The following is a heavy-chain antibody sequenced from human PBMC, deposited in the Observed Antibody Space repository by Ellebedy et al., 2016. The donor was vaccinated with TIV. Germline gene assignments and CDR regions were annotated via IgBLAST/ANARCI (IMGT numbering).Heavy chain of an antibody. V-gene: IGHV4-59*01. D-gene: IGHD1-26*01. CDR3: ARGGWETNRDYEFDF. Sequence: SETLSLXXTVSGASITNYYWSWIRQPPGKGLEWLGCFSYIGSTNYNPSLGSRVTISLDTSKNQFSLNLNSVTAADAATYYCARGGWETNRDYEFDFWGQGTLVTVSS. CDR1: GASITNYY. J-gene: IGHJ4*02. CDR2: FSYIGST.